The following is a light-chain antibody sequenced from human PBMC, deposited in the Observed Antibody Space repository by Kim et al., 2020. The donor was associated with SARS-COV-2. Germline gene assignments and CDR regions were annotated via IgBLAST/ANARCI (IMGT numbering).Light chain of an antibody. V-gene: IGKV1-27*01. J-gene: IGKJ1*01. Sequence: DIQMTQSPSSLSASVGDRVTITCRASQGISHNLAWSQQKPGKVPTLLIYAASTLQSGVPSRFTGSGSGIDFTLTISSLQPEEVAIYYCQKYDSAPRTFGQGTKVDIK. CDR3: QKYDSAPRT. CDR2: AAS. CDR1: QGISHN.